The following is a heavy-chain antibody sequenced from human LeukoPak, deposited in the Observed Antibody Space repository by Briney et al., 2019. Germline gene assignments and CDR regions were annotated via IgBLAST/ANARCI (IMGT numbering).Heavy chain of an antibody. CDR2: VNPNSGNT. J-gene: IGHJ4*02. V-gene: IGHV1-8*03. CDR3: ARRGELLDYYFDY. D-gene: IGHD1-26*01. Sequence: ASVKVSCKASGYTFTSYDINWVRQAPGQGLEWMGWVNPNSGNTGYAQKFQGRVTITRNTSISTAYMELSSLRSEDTAVYYCARRGELLDYYFDYWGQGTLVTVSS. CDR1: GYTFTSYD.